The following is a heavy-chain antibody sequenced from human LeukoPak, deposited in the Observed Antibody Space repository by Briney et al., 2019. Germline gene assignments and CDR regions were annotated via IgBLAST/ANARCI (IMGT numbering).Heavy chain of an antibody. Sequence: SETLSLTCTVSGGSISNYYWSWIRQPAGKGLEWIGHIYTSGSPNYNPSLKSRVTMSVDTSKNQFSLKLSSVTAADTAVYYCARQTGSGLFTLPGGQGTLVTVSS. CDR2: IYTSGSP. D-gene: IGHD3/OR15-3a*01. J-gene: IGHJ4*02. CDR1: GGSISNYY. CDR3: ARQTGSGLFTLP. V-gene: IGHV4-4*07.